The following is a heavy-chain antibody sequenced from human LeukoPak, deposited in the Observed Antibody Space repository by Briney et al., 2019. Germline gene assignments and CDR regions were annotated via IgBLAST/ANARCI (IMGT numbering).Heavy chain of an antibody. CDR3: ASSRGSGSYYPPNDY. CDR2: IIPIFGTA. J-gene: IGHJ4*02. D-gene: IGHD3-10*01. CDR1: GGTFSSYA. V-gene: IGHV1-69*05. Sequence: SVKVSCKAPGGTFSSYAISWVRQAPGQGLEWMGGIIPIFGTANYAQKFQGRVTITTDESTSTAYMELSSLRSEDTAVYYCASSRGSGSYYPPNDYWGQGTLVTVSS.